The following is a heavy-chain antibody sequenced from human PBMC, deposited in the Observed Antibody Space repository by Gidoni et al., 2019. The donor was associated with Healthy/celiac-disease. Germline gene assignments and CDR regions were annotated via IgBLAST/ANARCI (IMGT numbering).Heavy chain of an antibody. CDR1: GGSISSGGYY. Sequence: QVQLQESGPGLVKPSQTLSLTCTVPGGSISSGGYYWSWIRQHPGKGLEWIGYIYYSGSTYYNPSLKSRVTISVDTSKNQFSLKLSSVTAADTAVYYCARRGVGSMVRGVHFDYWGQGTLVTVSS. J-gene: IGHJ4*02. D-gene: IGHD3-10*01. V-gene: IGHV4-31*03. CDR2: IYYSGST. CDR3: ARRGVGSMVRGVHFDY.